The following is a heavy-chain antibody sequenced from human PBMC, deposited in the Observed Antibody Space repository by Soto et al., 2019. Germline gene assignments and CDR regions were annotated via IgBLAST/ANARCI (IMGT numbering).Heavy chain of an antibody. CDR2: IKPDGSAT. CDR1: GFTFGSYW. J-gene: IGHJ6*02. D-gene: IGHD5-12*01. Sequence: EVQLVESGGGLVQPGGSLRLSCAVSGFTFGSYWMNWVRLIPGKGLEWVAYIKPDGSATYYVDSVKGRFTISRDNAKNSLYLQMNSLRAEDTAVYYCAKDGSLRSYYYYYGMDVWGQGTTVTVSS. CDR3: AKDGSLRSYYYYYGMDV. V-gene: IGHV3-7*01.